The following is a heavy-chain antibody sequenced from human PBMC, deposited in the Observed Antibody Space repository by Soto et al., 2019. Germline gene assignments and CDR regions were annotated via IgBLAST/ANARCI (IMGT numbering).Heavy chain of an antibody. Sequence: PSVKGSWKGSGVTFSSYAISWVRQAPGQGLEWMGGIIPIFGTANYAQKFQGRVTITADKSTSTAYMELSSLRSEDTAVYYCASGGIVPAAFYYYYGMDVWGQGTTVTVSS. J-gene: IGHJ6*02. CDR2: IIPIFGTA. V-gene: IGHV1-69*06. CDR3: ASGGIVPAAFYYYYGMDV. CDR1: GVTFSSYA. D-gene: IGHD2-2*01.